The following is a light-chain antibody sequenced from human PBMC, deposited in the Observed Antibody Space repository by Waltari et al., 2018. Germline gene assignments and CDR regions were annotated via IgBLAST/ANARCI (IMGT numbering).Light chain of an antibody. J-gene: IGKJ2*01. V-gene: IGKV3D-15*01. CDR1: QSVNRH. CDR2: GVS. Sequence: DIAMTQSPATLSLSPGERATLSCRASQSVNRHLAWYQQKPGQPPRLVIYGVSSRATGILDRFTGSGSGREFTLTISSLEPEDVGIYHCQQSIQWPYTFGQGTKVEIK. CDR3: QQSIQWPYT.